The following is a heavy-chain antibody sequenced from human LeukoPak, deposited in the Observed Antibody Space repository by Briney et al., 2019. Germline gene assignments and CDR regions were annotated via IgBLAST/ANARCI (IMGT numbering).Heavy chain of an antibody. D-gene: IGHD6-13*01. CDR1: GGTFSSYA. CDR2: IIPILGIA. Sequence: GASVKVSCKASGGTFSSYAISWVRQAPGQGLEWMGRIIPILGIANYAQKFQGRVTITADKSTSTAYMELSSLRSEDTAVYYCATHSYSSSWVYYYGMDVWGQGTTVTVSS. J-gene: IGHJ6*02. CDR3: ATHSYSSSWVYYYGMDV. V-gene: IGHV1-69*04.